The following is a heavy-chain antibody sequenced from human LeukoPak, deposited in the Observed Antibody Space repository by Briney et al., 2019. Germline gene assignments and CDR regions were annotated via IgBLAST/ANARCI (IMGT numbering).Heavy chain of an antibody. Sequence: ASVKVSCKASGDIFSVTGLDINWVRQAPGQGPEWLGWMNPNSGNTGYAQKFQGRVTMTRNTSITTAYMELNSLTSDDTAVYYCVRGLWWPRGGVFRHWGQGTLVTVS. D-gene: IGHD3-3*01. CDR3: VRGLWWPRGGVFRH. CDR1: GDIFSVTGLD. V-gene: IGHV1-8*01. CDR2: MNPNSGNT. J-gene: IGHJ4*02.